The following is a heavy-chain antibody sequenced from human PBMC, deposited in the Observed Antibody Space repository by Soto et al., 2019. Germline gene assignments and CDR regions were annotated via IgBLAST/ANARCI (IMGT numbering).Heavy chain of an antibody. J-gene: IGHJ5*02. V-gene: IGHV3-74*01. CDR1: GFTFSSYW. CDR3: ARDLEGPLYSSSSEWFDP. CDR2: INSDGSST. D-gene: IGHD6-6*01. Sequence: EVQLVESGGGLVQSGGSLRLSCAASGFTFSSYWMHWVRQAPGKGLVWVSRINSDGSSTSYADSVKGRFTISRDNAKNTLYLQMNSLRAEDTAVYYCARDLEGPLYSSSSEWFDPWGQGTLVTVSS.